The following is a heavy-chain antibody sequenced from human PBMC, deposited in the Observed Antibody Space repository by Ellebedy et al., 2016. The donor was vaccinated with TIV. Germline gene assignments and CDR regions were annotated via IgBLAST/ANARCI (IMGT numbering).Heavy chain of an antibody. V-gene: IGHV3-48*04. CDR3: ARYPNRETRKPFDI. Sequence: PGGSLRLSCAASGFTFSAYSMNWVRQAPGKGPEWISYLSGTLSTIYHADSVRGRFIISRDNAKPSLHLKMESLRVEETAVYYCARYPNRETRKPFDIWGQGTVVTVSS. CDR1: GFTFSAYS. CDR2: LSGTLSTI. J-gene: IGHJ3*02. D-gene: IGHD2/OR15-2a*01.